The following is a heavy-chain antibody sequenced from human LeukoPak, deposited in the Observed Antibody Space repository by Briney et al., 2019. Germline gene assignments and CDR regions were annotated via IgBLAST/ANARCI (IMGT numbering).Heavy chain of an antibody. V-gene: IGHV3-13*01. J-gene: IGHJ4*02. CDR3: VRTNGGNYYDY. Sequence: RGSLRLSCAASGFIFTDYYLHWVGQPPGKGLEWVSVFGIAGDTYYADSVKGRFTISRDVAKNSLYLQMNNLRAGDTAVYYCVRTNGGNYYDYWGQGTLVTVSS. D-gene: IGHD2-8*01. CDR1: GFIFTDYY. CDR2: FGIAGDT.